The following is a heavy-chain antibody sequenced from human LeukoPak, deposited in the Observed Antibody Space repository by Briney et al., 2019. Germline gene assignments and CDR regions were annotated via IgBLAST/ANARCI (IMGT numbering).Heavy chain of an antibody. V-gene: IGHV3-21*01. Sequence: GGSLRLSCAASGFTFSNYAMSWVRQAPGKGLEWVSSISSSSSYTYYAGSVKGRFTISRDNAKNSLYLQMNSLRAEDTAVYYCARDYRGNDYESLIPFDYWGQGTLVTVSS. D-gene: IGHD5-12*01. CDR2: ISSSSSYT. J-gene: IGHJ4*02. CDR1: GFTFSNYA. CDR3: ARDYRGNDYESLIPFDY.